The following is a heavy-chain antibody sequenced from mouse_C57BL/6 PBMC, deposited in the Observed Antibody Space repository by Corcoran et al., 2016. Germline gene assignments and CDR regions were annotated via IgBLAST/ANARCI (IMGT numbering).Heavy chain of an antibody. CDR1: GYSITSGYY. D-gene: IGHD2-4*01. CDR3: ARDRWGLRPYFDY. V-gene: IGHV3-6*01. CDR2: ISYDGSN. Sequence: DVQLQESGPGLVKPSQSLSLTCSVTGYSITSGYYWNWIRQFPGNKLEWMGYISYDGSNNYNPSLKNRISITRDTSKNQFFLKLNSVTTEDTATYYCARDRWGLRPYFDYWGQGTTLTVSS. J-gene: IGHJ2*01.